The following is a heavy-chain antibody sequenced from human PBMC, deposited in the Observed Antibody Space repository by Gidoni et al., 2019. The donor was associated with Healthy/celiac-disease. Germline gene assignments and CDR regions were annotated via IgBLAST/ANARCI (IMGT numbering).Heavy chain of an antibody. Sequence: EVQLVQSGAEVKKPGESLRISCKGSGYSFTSYWISWVRQMPGKGLEWMGRIDPSDSYTNYSPSFQGHVTISADKSISTAYLQWSSLKASDTAMYYCARQDGSTSFYYYYYMDVWGKGTTVTVSS. D-gene: IGHD2-2*01. CDR3: ARQDGSTSFYYYYYMDV. CDR2: IDPSDSYT. J-gene: IGHJ6*03. V-gene: IGHV5-10-1*03. CDR1: GYSFTSYW.